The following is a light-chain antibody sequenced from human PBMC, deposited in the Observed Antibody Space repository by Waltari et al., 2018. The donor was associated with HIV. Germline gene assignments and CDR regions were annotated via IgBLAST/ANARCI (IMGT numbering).Light chain of an antibody. V-gene: IGKV4-1*01. Sequence: DIVMTQSPESLTVSLGARATINCKSSQSLLFSSTGKNFLAWYQLRPGQPPKLLLSWATSRETGVPERFGGTASVTNFTLTIDNFQAEDVAIYYCQQYFTNPRTFGQGTELQI. J-gene: IGKJ2*01. CDR2: WAT. CDR1: QSLLFSSTGKNF. CDR3: QQYFTNPRT.